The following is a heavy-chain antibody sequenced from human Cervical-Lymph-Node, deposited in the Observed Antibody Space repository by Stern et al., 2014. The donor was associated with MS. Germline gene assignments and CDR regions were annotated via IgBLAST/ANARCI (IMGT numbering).Heavy chain of an antibody. D-gene: IGHD3-3*01. CDR2: ISDIGDRT. Sequence: EVQLVESGGGLVPPGGSLRLSCAVSGFTFNTYGMRWVRQAPGLGLEWISAISDIGDRTYYADSVQGRFTISRDNSQTTLYLQMNSLSAEDTAVYYCVRDPPLDARFLGLDPWGQGTLVTVSS. CDR3: VRDPPLDARFLGLDP. CDR1: GFTFNTYG. J-gene: IGHJ5*02. V-gene: IGHV3-23*04.